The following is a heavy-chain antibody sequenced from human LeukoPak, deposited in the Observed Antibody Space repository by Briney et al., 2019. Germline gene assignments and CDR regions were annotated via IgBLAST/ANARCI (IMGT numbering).Heavy chain of an antibody. Sequence: GGSLRLSCAASGFTFSSYGMHWVRQAPGKGLEWVAVISDDGSNKYYGDSVKGRFTISRDNSKNTPYLQMNSLRAEDTAVYYCAKDRGYSSSWYVFGYWGQGTLVTVSS. J-gene: IGHJ4*02. V-gene: IGHV3-30*18. CDR3: AKDRGYSSSWYVFGY. CDR2: ISDDGSNK. D-gene: IGHD6-13*01. CDR1: GFTFSSYG.